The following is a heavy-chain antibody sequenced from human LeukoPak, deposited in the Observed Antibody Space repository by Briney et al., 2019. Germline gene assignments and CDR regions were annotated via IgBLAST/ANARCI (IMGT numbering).Heavy chain of an antibody. CDR1: GFTFSNYA. CDR3: VKRSGLYFDY. CDR2: ISSNGGNT. V-gene: IGHV3-64D*09. Sequence: GGSLRLSCAASGFTFSNYAMTWVRQAPGKGLQYVSGISSNGGNTYNADSVKGRFTISRDNSKNTVDLQMSSLRAEDTAVYYCVKRSGLYFDYWGQGTLVTVSS. D-gene: IGHD1-26*01. J-gene: IGHJ4*02.